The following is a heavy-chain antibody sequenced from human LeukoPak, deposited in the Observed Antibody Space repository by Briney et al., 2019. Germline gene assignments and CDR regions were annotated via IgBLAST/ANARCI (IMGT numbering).Heavy chain of an antibody. J-gene: IGHJ4*02. V-gene: IGHV3-7*05. D-gene: IGHD2-8*01. CDR3: ARHGGGGYYFLDY. Sequence: GGSLRLSCAASGFTFSSYWMSWVRQAPGKGLEWVANIKQDGSDKYYVDSVKGRFTISRDNAKNSLYLQMNSLRAEDTAVYYCARHGGGGYYFLDYWGQGTLVTVSS. CDR1: GFTFSSYW. CDR2: IKQDGSDK.